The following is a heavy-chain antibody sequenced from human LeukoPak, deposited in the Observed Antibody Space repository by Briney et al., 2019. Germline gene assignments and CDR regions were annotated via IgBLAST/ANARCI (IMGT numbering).Heavy chain of an antibody. D-gene: IGHD3-22*01. CDR2: FAPEDGET. V-gene: IGHV1-24*01. CDR3: ALASHSSGYSYYFDY. Sequence: ASVKVSCKVSGYTLTELSMHWVRQDPGKGLVWMGGFAPEDGETIYAQKLQGRVTMTEDTSTDTAYMELSSLRSEDTAVDYCALASHSSGYSYYFDYWGQGTLVTVSS. CDR1: GYTLTELS. J-gene: IGHJ4*02.